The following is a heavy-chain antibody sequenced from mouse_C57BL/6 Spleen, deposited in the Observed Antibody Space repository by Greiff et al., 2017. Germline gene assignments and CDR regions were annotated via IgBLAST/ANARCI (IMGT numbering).Heavy chain of an antibody. J-gene: IGHJ1*03. V-gene: IGHV5-16*02. CDR3: ARRRYYGSSSYFDV. Sequence: EVKLVESEGGLVQPGRSMKLSCTASGFTFSDYYMAWVRQVPEKGLEWVANINYDGSSTYYLDSLKSRFIISRDNAKNILYLQMSSLKSEDTATYYCARRRYYGSSSYFDVWGTGTTVTVSS. CDR1: GFTFSDYY. D-gene: IGHD1-1*01. CDR2: INYDGSST.